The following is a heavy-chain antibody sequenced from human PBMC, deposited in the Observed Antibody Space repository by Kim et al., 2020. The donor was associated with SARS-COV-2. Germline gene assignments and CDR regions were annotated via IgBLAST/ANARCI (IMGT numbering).Heavy chain of an antibody. CDR3: AAFMITFGGVIVIGSDRAFDI. V-gene: IGHV4-30-4*01. Sequence: SETLSLTCTVSGGSISSGDYYWSWIRQPPGKGLEWIGYIYYSGSTYYNPSLKSRVTISVDTSKNQFSLKLSSVTAADTAVYYCAAFMITFGGVIVIGSDRAFDIWGQGTMVTVSS. CDR2: IYYSGST. J-gene: IGHJ3*02. CDR1: GGSISSGDYY. D-gene: IGHD3-16*02.